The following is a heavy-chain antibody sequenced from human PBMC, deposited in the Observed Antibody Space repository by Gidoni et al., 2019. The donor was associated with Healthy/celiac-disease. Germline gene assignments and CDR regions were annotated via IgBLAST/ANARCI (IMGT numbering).Heavy chain of an antibody. CDR3: ARDSFPPQIKGFDY. Sequence: QVQLVQSGAEVKKPGASVKVSCKASGYTFTSYGMHWVRQAPGQRLEWMGWINAGNGNTRYSQKFQGRVTITRDTSASTAYMELSSLRSEDTAVYYCARDSFPPQIKGFDYWGQGTLVTVSS. J-gene: IGHJ4*02. CDR2: INAGNGNT. CDR1: GYTFTSYG. V-gene: IGHV1-3*01.